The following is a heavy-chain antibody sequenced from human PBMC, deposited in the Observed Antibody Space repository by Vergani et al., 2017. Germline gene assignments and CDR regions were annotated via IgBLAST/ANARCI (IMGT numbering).Heavy chain of an antibody. CDR3: AKDPSQRRGYCGYDSSLY. V-gene: IGHV3-30*02. J-gene: IGHJ4*02. Sequence: QVQLVESGGGVVQPGGSLRLSCAASGFTFSSYGMHWVRQAPGKGLEWVAFIRYDGSNKYYADSVKGRFTISRDNSKNTLYLQMNSLRAEDTAVYYCAKDPSQRRGYCGYDSSLYWGQGTLVTVSS. CDR1: GFTFSSYG. CDR2: IRYDGSNK. D-gene: IGHD5-12*01.